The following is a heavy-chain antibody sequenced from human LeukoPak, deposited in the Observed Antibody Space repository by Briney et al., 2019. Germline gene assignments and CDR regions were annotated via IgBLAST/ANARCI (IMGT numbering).Heavy chain of an antibody. CDR1: NDSISSSNW. CDR2: IYYSGST. D-gene: IGHD6-13*01. Sequence: SGTLSLTCAVSNDSISSSNWWSWVRQPPGKGLEWIGYIYYSGSTNYNPSLKSRVTISVDTSKNQFSLKLSSVTAADTAVYYCARGGGGSSSWYLQVEQKRNWFDPWGQGTLVTVSS. CDR3: ARGGGGSSSWYLQVEQKRNWFDP. V-gene: IGHV4-4*02. J-gene: IGHJ5*02.